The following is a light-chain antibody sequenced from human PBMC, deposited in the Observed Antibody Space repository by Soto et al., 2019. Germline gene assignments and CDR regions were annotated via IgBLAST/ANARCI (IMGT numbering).Light chain of an antibody. CDR3: SSYAGSKNLM. CDR2: EVS. V-gene: IGLV2-8*01. CDR1: SSDVGGYDY. Sequence: QSALTQPPSASGSPGQSVAISCTGTSSDVGGYDYVSWYQQYPGKATKLMIYEVSKRPSGVPDRFSGSKSGNTASLTVSGLQAEAEADYYCSSYAGSKNLMFGGGTKLTVL. J-gene: IGLJ3*02.